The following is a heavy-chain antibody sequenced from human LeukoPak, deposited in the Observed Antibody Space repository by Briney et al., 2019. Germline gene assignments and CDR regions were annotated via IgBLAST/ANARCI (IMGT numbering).Heavy chain of an antibody. V-gene: IGHV3-7*01. CDR1: GFTFSSFW. Sequence: PGGSRRLSCTAAGFTFSSFWMSWVRQLPGKGPGWVANINQQGSEKHYVDSVKGRFTISRDNAKNSLFLQMNSLRAEDTAVYYCARDGYRKEAHFDYWGQGTLVTVSS. CDR2: INQQGSEK. CDR3: ARDGYRKEAHFDY. D-gene: IGHD5-24*01. J-gene: IGHJ4*02.